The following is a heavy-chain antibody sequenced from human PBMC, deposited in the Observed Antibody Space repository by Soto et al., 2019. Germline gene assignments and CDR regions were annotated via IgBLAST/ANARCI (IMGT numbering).Heavy chain of an antibody. Sequence: EVQLVESGGGLVQPGGSLRLSCEASGFSVSSNYMYWVRQAPGKGLECVSVIYSGGSTDHADSVKDRFTISRDNSKNTRYLQMNSLRAEDTAVYYCARRHYYGSDWGQGTLVTVSS. CDR3: ARRHYYGSD. V-gene: IGHV3-66*04. CDR1: GFSVSSNY. CDR2: IYSGGST. D-gene: IGHD3-10*01. J-gene: IGHJ4*02.